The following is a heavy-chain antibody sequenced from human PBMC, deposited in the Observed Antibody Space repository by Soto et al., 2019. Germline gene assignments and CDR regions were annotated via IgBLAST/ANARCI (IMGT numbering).Heavy chain of an antibody. CDR2: IYRTGSA. CDR3: ARDGAAMTGLGVDY. V-gene: IGHV4-59*01. J-gene: IGHJ4*02. Sequence: QVQLQESGPGLVKPSETLFLTCTVSGGSISSTSYWSWIRQPPGMGLQWIGYIYRTGSAVYNPSLNSRVTLSVDTSKNQFSLKLTSVTAADTAVYYCARDGAAMTGLGVDYWGQGTLVTVSS. CDR1: GGSISSTSY. D-gene: IGHD3-16*01.